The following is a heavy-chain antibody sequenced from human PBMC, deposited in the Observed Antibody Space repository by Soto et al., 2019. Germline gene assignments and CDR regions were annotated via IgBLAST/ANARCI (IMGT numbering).Heavy chain of an antibody. Sequence: SETLSLTCTVSGGSISSYYWSWIRQPPGKGLEWIGYIYYSGSTNYNPSLKSRVTISVDTSKNQFSLKLSSVTAADTAVYYCARAYYGSGSYSNNWFDPWGQGTLVTVSS. CDR2: IYYSGST. CDR1: GGSISSYY. CDR3: ARAYYGSGSYSNNWFDP. D-gene: IGHD3-10*01. J-gene: IGHJ5*02. V-gene: IGHV4-59*12.